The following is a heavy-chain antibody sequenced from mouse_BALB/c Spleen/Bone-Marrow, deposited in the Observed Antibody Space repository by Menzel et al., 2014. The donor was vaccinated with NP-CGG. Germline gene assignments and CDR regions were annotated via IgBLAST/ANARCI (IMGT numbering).Heavy chain of an antibody. Sequence: VQLKQSGAELMKPGASVKISCKATGYTFSNYWIEWIKQRPGHGLDRIGEILAGSGSTDYNENFKVKATFTADTSSNTAYMQLSSLTSEDSAVYYCARVIYWYFDVWGAGTTVTVSS. CDR1: GYTFSNYW. V-gene: IGHV1-9*01. J-gene: IGHJ1*01. CDR3: ARVIYWYFDV. CDR2: ILAGSGST.